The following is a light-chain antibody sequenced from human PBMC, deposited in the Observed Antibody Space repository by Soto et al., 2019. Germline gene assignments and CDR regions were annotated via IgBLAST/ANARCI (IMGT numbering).Light chain of an antibody. CDR3: QQRSAWPFT. Sequence: IVLTQSPATLSLSPGERASLSCRASQTVGKDLAWYQVRPGQAPRLLIFDASTRATGVPPRFSGSRSGSDVTLTISSREPADFALYYCQQRSAWPFTFGGGTSVLIK. V-gene: IGKV3-11*01. CDR2: DAS. CDR1: QTVGKD. J-gene: IGKJ4*01.